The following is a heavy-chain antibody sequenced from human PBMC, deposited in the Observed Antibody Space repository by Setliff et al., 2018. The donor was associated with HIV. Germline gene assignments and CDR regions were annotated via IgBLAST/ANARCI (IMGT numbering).Heavy chain of an antibody. D-gene: IGHD3-10*01. CDR1: GGSISSSSYY. CDR2: IYYRGST. V-gene: IGHV4-39*07. J-gene: IGHJ4*02. CDR3: ARDPWVRGVIMAPDY. Sequence: PSETLSLTCTVSGGSISSSSYYWGWIRQPPGKGLEWIGTIYYRGSTYYNTSLKSRVTISVDTSKNQFSLKLSSVTAADTAVYYCARDPWVRGVIMAPDYWGQGTQVTVSS.